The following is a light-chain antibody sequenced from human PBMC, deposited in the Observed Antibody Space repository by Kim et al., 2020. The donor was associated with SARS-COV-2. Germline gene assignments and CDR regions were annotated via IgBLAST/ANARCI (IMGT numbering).Light chain of an antibody. J-gene: IGLJ3*02. Sequence: GQSITISCIRTSSDVGGYNYVSWYQQNPDKAPKLMIYDVTKRPSGVSNRFSGSKSGNTASLTISGLQAEDEGHYYCSSYTSSNTWVFGGGTQLTVL. V-gene: IGLV2-14*04. CDR3: SSYTSSNTWV. CDR2: DVT. CDR1: SSDVGGYNY.